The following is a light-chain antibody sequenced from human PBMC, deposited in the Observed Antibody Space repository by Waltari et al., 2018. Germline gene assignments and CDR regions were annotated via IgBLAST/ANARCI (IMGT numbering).Light chain of an antibody. J-gene: IGLJ2*01. CDR2: GVT. Sequence: QSALTQPPSASGSPGPSVTISCPGTGSDVGGYNSVSWYQQHPGKAPRLIIYGVTLRPSGVPDRFSASKSGNTASLTVSGLQAEDEADYYCSSYAGGNILVVFGGGTRLTVL. V-gene: IGLV2-8*01. CDR1: GSDVGGYNS. CDR3: SSYAGGNILVV.